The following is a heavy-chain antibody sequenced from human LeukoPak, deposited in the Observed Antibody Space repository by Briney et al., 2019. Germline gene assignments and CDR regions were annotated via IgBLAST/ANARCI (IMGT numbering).Heavy chain of an antibody. V-gene: IGHV3-21*01. CDR3: ARDYAAAVAY. CDR1: GFTFSSYS. CDR2: ISSDSSYI. Sequence: PGGSLRLSCAASGFTFSSYSMNWVRQAPGKGLEWVSAISSDSSYIYYADSAKGRFTISRDNAKNSLYLQMTSLRAEDTAMYYCARDYAAAVAYWGQGTLVTVSS. D-gene: IGHD2-15*01. J-gene: IGHJ4*02.